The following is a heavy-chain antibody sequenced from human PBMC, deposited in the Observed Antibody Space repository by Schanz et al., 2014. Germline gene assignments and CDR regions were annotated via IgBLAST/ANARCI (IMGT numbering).Heavy chain of an antibody. D-gene: IGHD5-12*01. CDR3: ARDRGAGWLQNLGDFDY. CDR1: GFSFSGFG. Sequence: QVQLVESGGGVVQPGRSLRLSCAGSGFSFSGFGMHWVRQAPGKGLEWVAFISYDGSNTILADSVRGRFTISRDNSQNTLFLQMNSLRAEDTAVYYCARDRGAGWLQNLGDFDYWGQGTLVTVSS. J-gene: IGHJ4*02. V-gene: IGHV3-30*03. CDR2: ISYDGSNT.